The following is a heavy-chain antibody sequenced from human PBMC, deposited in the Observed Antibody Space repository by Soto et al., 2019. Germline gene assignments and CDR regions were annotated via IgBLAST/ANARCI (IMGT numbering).Heavy chain of an antibody. CDR3: ARTWAAGTIYYGMDV. Sequence: PGGSLRLSCAASGLTFSSYAMHWVRQAPGKGLEWVAVISYDGSNKYYADSVKGRFTISRDNSKNTLYLQMNSLGTEDTAVYYCARTWAAGTIYYGMDVWGQGXTVTVSS. D-gene: IGHD6-19*01. CDR1: GLTFSSYA. V-gene: IGHV3-30*03. CDR2: ISYDGSNK. J-gene: IGHJ6*02.